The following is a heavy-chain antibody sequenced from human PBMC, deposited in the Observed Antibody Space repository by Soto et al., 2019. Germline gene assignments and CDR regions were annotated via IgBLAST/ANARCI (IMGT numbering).Heavy chain of an antibody. J-gene: IGHJ6*02. Sequence: ASVKVSCKASGGTFSSYAISWVRQAPGQGLEWMGGIIPIFGTANYAQKFQGRVTITADESTSTAYMELSSLRSEDTAVYYCARDCTRGSGGSCYSNPLGPYYYGMDVWGQGTTVTVSS. D-gene: IGHD2-15*01. V-gene: IGHV1-69*13. CDR2: IIPIFGTA. CDR1: GGTFSSYA. CDR3: ARDCTRGSGGSCYSNPLGPYYYGMDV.